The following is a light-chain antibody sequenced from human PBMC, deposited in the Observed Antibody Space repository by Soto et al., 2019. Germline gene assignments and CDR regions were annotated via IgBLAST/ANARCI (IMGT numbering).Light chain of an antibody. CDR2: DAA. V-gene: IGKV1-9*01. CDR3: QQLNSYPHT. J-gene: IGKJ2*01. CDR1: QDISSY. Sequence: IQLTQSPSSLSASVGDRVTITCRASQDISSYLAWYQQTPGKAPILLIYDAATLQSGVPSRFSGSGSGTDFTLTISSLQPKDFATYYCQQLNSYPHTFGQGTKLEIK.